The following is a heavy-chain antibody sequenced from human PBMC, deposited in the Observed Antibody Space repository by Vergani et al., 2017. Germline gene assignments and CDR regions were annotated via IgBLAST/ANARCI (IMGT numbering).Heavy chain of an antibody. V-gene: IGHV3-48*01. D-gene: IGHD6-6*01. CDR3: AREYSSSSGRAFDI. CDR2: ISSTSSTM. Sequence: EMQLVESGGGLVQPGGSLRLSYAASGFISSSYDMNWVRQAPGKGLEWVSYISSTSSTMSYSDSVEGRFTISRDNAKNSLYLQMNSLRAEDTAVYYCAREYSSSSGRAFDIWGQGTKVTVSS. J-gene: IGHJ3*02. CDR1: GFISSSYD.